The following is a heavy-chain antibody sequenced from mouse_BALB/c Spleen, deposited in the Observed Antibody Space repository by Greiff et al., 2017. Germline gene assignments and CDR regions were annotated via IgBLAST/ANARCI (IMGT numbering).Heavy chain of an antibody. D-gene: IGHD1-1*01. CDR3: ARAQGSYYGSSYAMDY. Sequence: QVQLKESGPGLVAPSQSLSITCTVSGFSLTSYGVHWVRQPPGKGLEWLGVIWAGGSTNYNSALMSRLSISKDNSKSQVFLKMNSLQTDDTAMYYCARAQGSYYGSSYAMDYWGQGTSVTVSS. CDR1: GFSLTSYG. CDR2: IWAGGST. J-gene: IGHJ4*01. V-gene: IGHV2-9*02.